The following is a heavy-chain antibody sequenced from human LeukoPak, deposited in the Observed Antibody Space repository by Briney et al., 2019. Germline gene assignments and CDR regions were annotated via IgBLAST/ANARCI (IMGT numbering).Heavy chain of an antibody. CDR2: IYTTGST. CDR3: ARDNYYGSGSPNFDY. D-gene: IGHD3-10*01. J-gene: IGHJ4*02. Sequence: SETLSLTCTVSGGSISDYYWSWIRQPAGKGLEWIGRIYTTGSTDYNPSLKSRVTMSVDTSKNQFSLKLSSVTAADTAVYYCARDNYYGSGSPNFDYWGQGTLVTVSS. CDR1: GGSISDYY. V-gene: IGHV4-4*07.